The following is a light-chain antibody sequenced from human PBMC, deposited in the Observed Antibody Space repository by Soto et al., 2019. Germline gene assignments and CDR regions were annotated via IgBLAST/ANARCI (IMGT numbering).Light chain of an antibody. CDR2: GAS. CDR3: QQSYNPPWT. V-gene: IGKV1-39*01. CDR1: QNINRY. J-gene: IGKJ1*01. Sequence: DIQMTQSPSSLSASVGDRVTITCRASQNINRYLNWYQQKPGKAPKLLIYGASILQGGVPSRFSGSESGADFTLTITSLQPEDFATYYCQQSYNPPWTFGQGTKVEIK.